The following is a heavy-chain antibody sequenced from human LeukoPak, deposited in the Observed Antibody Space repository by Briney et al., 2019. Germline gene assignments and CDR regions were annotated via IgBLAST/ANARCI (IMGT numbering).Heavy chain of an antibody. CDR1: GFTFSSYW. J-gene: IGHJ4*02. Sequence: GGSLRLSCAASGFTFSSYWMSWVRQAPGKGLEWVAVKSYDGSVEYYADSVKGRFTISRDNSKNTLYLQMNALRTEDTAVYYCARDVRGGTNEEADYWGQGTLVTVSS. D-gene: IGHD1-26*01. CDR3: ARDVRGGTNEEADY. V-gene: IGHV3-30*03. CDR2: KSYDGSVE.